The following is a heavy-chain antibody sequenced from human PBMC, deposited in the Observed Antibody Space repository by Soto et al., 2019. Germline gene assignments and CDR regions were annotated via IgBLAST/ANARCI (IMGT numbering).Heavy chain of an antibody. Sequence: QVQLVQSGVEVKKPGASVKVSCKASGYTFTNYGITWVRQAPGQGLEWLGWISAYNGNTNYAQKFQGRVTMTTDTSTRTAYRALRSMRSDDTAVYYCARGGRFAVADTDYWGQGTLLTVSS. J-gene: IGHJ4*02. CDR3: ARGGRFAVADTDY. CDR2: ISAYNGNT. D-gene: IGHD6-19*01. CDR1: GYTFTNYG. V-gene: IGHV1-18*01.